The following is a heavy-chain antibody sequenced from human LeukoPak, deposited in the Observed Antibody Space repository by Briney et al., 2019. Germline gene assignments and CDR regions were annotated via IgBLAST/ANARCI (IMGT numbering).Heavy chain of an antibody. Sequence: ASETLSLTCTVSGGSISSSSYYWGWIRQPPGKGLEWIGSIYYSGSTYYNPSLKSRVTISVDTSKNQFSLKLSSVTAADTAVYYCASQTMVKAPIDYWGQGTLVTVSS. CDR1: GGSISSSSYY. J-gene: IGHJ4*02. CDR2: IYYSGST. CDR3: ASQTMVKAPIDY. D-gene: IGHD4/OR15-4a*01. V-gene: IGHV4-39*01.